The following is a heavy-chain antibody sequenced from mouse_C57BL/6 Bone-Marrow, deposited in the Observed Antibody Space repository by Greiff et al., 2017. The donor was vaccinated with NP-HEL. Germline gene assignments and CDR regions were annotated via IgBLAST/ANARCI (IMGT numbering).Heavy chain of an antibody. CDR3: TTDYYGSSYVYYFDY. Sequence: VQLQQSGAELVRPGASVKLSCTASGFNIKDDYMHWVKQRPEQGLEWIGWIDPENGDTEYASKFQGKATITADTSSNTAYLQLSSLTSEDTAVYYCTTDYYGSSYVYYFDYWGQGTTLTVSS. V-gene: IGHV14-4*01. D-gene: IGHD1-1*01. CDR1: GFNIKDDY. CDR2: IDPENGDT. J-gene: IGHJ2*01.